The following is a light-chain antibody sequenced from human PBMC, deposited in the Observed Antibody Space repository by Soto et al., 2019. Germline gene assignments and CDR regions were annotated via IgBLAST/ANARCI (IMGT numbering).Light chain of an antibody. CDR1: QTISSY. Sequence: DIPMTQSPSTLSAAVGDRVTITCRASQTISSYLAWYQQKPGKAPKLLIYKASSLESGVPSRFSGGGSGTEFTLTISSLQPDDFATYYCHHYNTYSWTFGQGTKVDFK. V-gene: IGKV1-5*03. J-gene: IGKJ1*01. CDR3: HHYNTYSWT. CDR2: KAS.